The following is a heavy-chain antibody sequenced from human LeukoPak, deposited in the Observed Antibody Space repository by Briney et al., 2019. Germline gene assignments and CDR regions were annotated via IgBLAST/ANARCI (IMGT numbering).Heavy chain of an antibody. J-gene: IGHJ4*02. CDR3: AKERKLLPFDC. CDR2: SSFDENNK. D-gene: IGHD4-23*01. CDR1: GFTFFTYS. Sequence: RGSLRLSCAASGFTFFTYSMHWVRQAPGKGLEWLAVSSFDENNKYYADSVRGRFTISRDNSKNTLFLQMNSLRAEDTAVYYCAKERKLLPFDCWGQGTLVTVSS. V-gene: IGHV3-30*18.